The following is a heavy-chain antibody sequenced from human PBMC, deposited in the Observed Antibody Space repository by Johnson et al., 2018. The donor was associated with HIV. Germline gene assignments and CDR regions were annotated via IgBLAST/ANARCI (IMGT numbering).Heavy chain of an antibody. V-gene: IGHV3-11*04. CDR1: GFSFSDYF. CDR3: AKTTRGNWGSCFDI. D-gene: IGHD7-27*01. CDR2: ISSSGTTI. J-gene: IGHJ3*02. Sequence: QVQLVESGGGLVKPGGSLRLSCAASGFSFSDYFMSWIRQAPGKGLECISYISSSGTTIYYTESVKGRFTISRDNAKNSLYLQLNRLRAEDTSLYYCAKTTRGNWGSCFDIWGRGTMVTVSS.